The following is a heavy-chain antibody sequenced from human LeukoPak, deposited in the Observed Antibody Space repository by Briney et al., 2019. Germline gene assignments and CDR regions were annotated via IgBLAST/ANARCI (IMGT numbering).Heavy chain of an antibody. CDR3: AKGSIDWYYFDY. J-gene: IGHJ4*02. Sequence: PGGPLRLSCAASGFSFSTYDMHWVRHAPGKGLEWVAVISTDGSHKYWADSVKGRFTISRDNSKNTVYLKMNSLRAEDTAVYYCAKGSIDWYYFDYWGQGTLVTVSS. CDR1: GFSFSTYD. D-gene: IGHD3-9*01. CDR2: ISTDGSHK. V-gene: IGHV3-30*18.